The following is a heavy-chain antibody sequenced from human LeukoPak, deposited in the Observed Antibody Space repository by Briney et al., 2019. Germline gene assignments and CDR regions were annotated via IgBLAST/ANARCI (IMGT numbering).Heavy chain of an antibody. CDR3: ARTSPTSHFDF. J-gene: IGHJ4*02. D-gene: IGHD3-16*01. CDR2: INGDGSNS. CDR1: GFTFTTYW. V-gene: IGHV3-74*01. Sequence: GGSLSLSCVASGFTFTTYWMQWVRQAPGKGLVWVSRINGDGSNSNYADSVKGRFTISRDNARNTLYLQMNGLRAEDTALYYCARTSPTSHFDFWGQGTLVTVSS.